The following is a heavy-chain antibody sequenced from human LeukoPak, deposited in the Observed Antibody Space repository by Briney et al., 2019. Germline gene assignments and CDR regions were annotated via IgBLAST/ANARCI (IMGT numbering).Heavy chain of an antibody. Sequence: GGSLRLSCAASGFTFSSYAMHWVRQAPGKGREWVAVISYDGSNKYYADSVKGRFTISRDNSKHTLFLQMSSLRAEDTAVYYCAKGSPLDLGAGESYYYGMGVWGQGTTVTVSS. J-gene: IGHJ6*02. CDR3: AKGSPLDLGAGESYYYGMGV. CDR2: ISYDGSNK. CDR1: GFTFSSYA. V-gene: IGHV3-30-3*01. D-gene: IGHD3-10*01.